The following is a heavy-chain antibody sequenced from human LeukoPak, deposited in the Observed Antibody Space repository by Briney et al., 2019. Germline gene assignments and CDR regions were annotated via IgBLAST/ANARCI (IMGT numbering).Heavy chain of an antibody. J-gene: IGHJ5*02. D-gene: IGHD3-16*01. V-gene: IGHV4-59*01. CDR2: ISYSGST. CDR3: ARGLNWFDP. CDR1: GGSFSNYY. Sequence: SETLSLTCNVSGGSFSNYYCNWIRQPPGKGLEWIGYISYSGSTNYNPSLNSRVTISVDTSKHQFSLRLTSMTAADAAVYYCARGLNWFDPWGQGTLVTVSS.